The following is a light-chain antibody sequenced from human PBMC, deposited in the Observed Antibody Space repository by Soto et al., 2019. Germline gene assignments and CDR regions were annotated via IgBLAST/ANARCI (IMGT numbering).Light chain of an antibody. CDR1: QSISSW. CDR2: AAS. V-gene: IGKV1-5*01. Sequence: DIQMTQSPSTLSASVGDRVTLTCRASQSISSWLAWYQQKPGKAPNLLIYAASTLQSGVPSRFSGSGSGTEFTLTISSLQPDDFATYYCQQLNSYPLTFGQGTRLEIK. CDR3: QQLNSYPLT. J-gene: IGKJ5*01.